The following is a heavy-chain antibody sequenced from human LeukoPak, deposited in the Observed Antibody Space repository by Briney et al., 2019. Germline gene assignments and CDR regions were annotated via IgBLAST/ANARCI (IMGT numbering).Heavy chain of an antibody. J-gene: IGHJ5*02. CDR2: IYTNGST. V-gene: IGHV4-4*07. CDR1: GCSISSYY. D-gene: IGHD6-6*01. Sequence: SETLSLTCTASGCSISSYYLSWIRQPAGKGLECIGRIYTNGSTNYNLSLKNRLTMSVNTSKNQFSHKLISVLTADTAAYYFARDPGEQVVHDWFAPWGQGRLVTVYS. CDR3: ARDPGEQVVHDWFAP.